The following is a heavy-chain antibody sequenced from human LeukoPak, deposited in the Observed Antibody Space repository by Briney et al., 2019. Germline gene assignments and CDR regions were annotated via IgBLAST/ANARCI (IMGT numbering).Heavy chain of an antibody. V-gene: IGHV3-23*01. CDR3: AKGGAGDYRIYFDY. D-gene: IGHD4-17*01. CDR1: GFTFSSYV. CDR2: ISGSGGST. J-gene: IGHJ4*02. Sequence: GGSLRLSCAASGFTFSSYVMSWVRQAPGKGLEWGSAISGSGGSTYYADSVKGRFTISRDNSKNTLYLQMNSLRAEDTAVYFCAKGGAGDYRIYFDYWGQGTLVTVSS.